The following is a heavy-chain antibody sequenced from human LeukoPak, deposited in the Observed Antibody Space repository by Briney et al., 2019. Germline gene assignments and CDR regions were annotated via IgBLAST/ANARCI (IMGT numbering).Heavy chain of an antibody. J-gene: IGHJ4*02. CDR2: ISGSGGST. Sequence: GGSLRLSCAASGFTFSSYAMSWVRQAPGKGLEWVSAISGSGGSTYYADSVEGRFTISRDNSKNTLYLQMNSLRAEDTAVYYCAKTSSRYCSSTSCYGVVLDYWGQGTLVTVSS. V-gene: IGHV3-23*01. CDR3: AKTSSRYCSSTSCYGVVLDY. D-gene: IGHD2-2*01. CDR1: GFTFSSYA.